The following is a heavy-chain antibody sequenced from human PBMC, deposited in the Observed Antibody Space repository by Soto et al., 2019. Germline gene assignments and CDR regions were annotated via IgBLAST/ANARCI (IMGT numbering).Heavy chain of an antibody. Sequence: ASVKVSCKASGGTFSSYAISWVRQAPGQGLEWMGGIIPMLGTTKDAQKFQGRVTITADESTSTAYMELSSLRSEDTAVYYCARNLVRGGSYSMGLNYFDYWGQGTLVTVSS. CDR1: GGTFSSYA. CDR2: IIPMLGTT. CDR3: ARNLVRGGSYSMGLNYFDY. J-gene: IGHJ4*02. V-gene: IGHV1-69*13. D-gene: IGHD1-26*01.